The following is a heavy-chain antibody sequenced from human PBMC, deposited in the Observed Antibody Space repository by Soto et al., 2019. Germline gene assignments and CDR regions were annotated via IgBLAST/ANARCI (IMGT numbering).Heavy chain of an antibody. V-gene: IGHV4-31*03. J-gene: IGHJ4*02. D-gene: IGHD4-17*01. Sequence: SETLSLTCTVSGGSISSGGYYWSWIRQHPGKGLEWIGYIYYSGSTYYNPSLKSRVTISVDTRKNQFSLKLSSVTAADTAVYYCARTFKDYGDYEFHYWGQGTLVTVSS. CDR1: GGSISSGGYY. CDR3: ARTFKDYGDYEFHY. CDR2: IYYSGST.